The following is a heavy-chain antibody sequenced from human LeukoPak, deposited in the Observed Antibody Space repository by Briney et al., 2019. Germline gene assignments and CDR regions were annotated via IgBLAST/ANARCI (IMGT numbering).Heavy chain of an antibody. CDR3: ATGVSGIDPFDH. CDR2: FDPEDGET. J-gene: IGHJ4*02. CDR1: GYTLTELS. Sequence: ASVKVSCKVSGYTLTELSMHWVRQAPGKGLEWMGGFDPEDGETIYAQKFQGRVTMTEDTSTDTAYMELSSLRSEDTAVYYCATGVSGIDPFDHWGQGALVTVSS. V-gene: IGHV1-24*01. D-gene: IGHD3-16*01.